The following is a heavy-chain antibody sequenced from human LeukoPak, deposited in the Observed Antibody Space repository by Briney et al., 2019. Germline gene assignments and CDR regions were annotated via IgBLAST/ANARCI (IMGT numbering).Heavy chain of an antibody. CDR3: ASSSPLGGAFDI. V-gene: IGHV3-74*01. D-gene: IGHD6-13*01. Sequence: GGSLRLSCAASGFTFSSYWMHWVRQAPGKGLVWVSRINSDGSSTSYADSVKGRFTISRDNAKNSLYLQMNSLRAEDMALYYCASSSPLGGAFDIWGQGTMVTVSS. CDR2: INSDGSST. CDR1: GFTFSSYW. J-gene: IGHJ3*02.